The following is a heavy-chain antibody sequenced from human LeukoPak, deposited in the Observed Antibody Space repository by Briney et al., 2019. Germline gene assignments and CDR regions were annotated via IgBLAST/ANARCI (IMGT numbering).Heavy chain of an antibody. D-gene: IGHD5-12*01. J-gene: IGHJ4*02. CDR2: ISYDGSNK. Sequence: GGSLRLSCAASGFTFSSYGTHWVRQAPGKGLEWVAVISYDGSNKYYADSVKGRFTISRDNSKNTLYLQMNSLRAEDTAVYYCATGGYSGYEVYYFDYWGQGTLVTVSS. V-gene: IGHV3-30*03. CDR3: ATGGYSGYEVYYFDY. CDR1: GFTFSSYG.